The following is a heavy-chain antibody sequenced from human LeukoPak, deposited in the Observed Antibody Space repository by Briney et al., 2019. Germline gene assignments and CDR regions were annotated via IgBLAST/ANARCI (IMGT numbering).Heavy chain of an antibody. D-gene: IGHD4-23*01. J-gene: IGHJ4*02. CDR2: MNPNSGNT. CDR3: ARGASYGGNSD. V-gene: IGHV1-8*01. CDR1: GDTFTSYD. Sequence: ASVKVSSKASGDTFTSYDINWVRQATGQGREWMGWMNPNSGNTGYAQKFQGRVTITRHTSISTPYMELSSVRSEDTAVYYCARGASYGGNSDWGKGTLVTVSS.